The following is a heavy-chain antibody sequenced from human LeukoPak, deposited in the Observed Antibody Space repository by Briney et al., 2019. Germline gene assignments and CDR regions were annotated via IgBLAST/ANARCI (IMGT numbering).Heavy chain of an antibody. J-gene: IGHJ4*02. CDR1: GISFSNYS. V-gene: IGHV3-21*04. CDR2: ISSSSRFI. CDR3: AKVPYYDYDSRAYFHY. Sequence: GGSLRLSCAASGISFSNYSMNWVRQAPGKGLEWVSLISSSSRFIYYGDSVKGRFTISRDNAKKSLYLQMNSLRAEDTAIYYCAKVPYYDYDSRAYFHYWGQGTLVTVSS. D-gene: IGHD3-22*01.